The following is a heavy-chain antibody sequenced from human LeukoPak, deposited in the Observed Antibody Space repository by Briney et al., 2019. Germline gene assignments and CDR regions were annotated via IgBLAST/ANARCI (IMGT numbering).Heavy chain of an antibody. D-gene: IGHD3-3*01. CDR3: ARGFGGYYMPYYFDY. Sequence: SSETLSLTCAVYGGSFSGYYWSWIRQPPGKGLEWIGEINHSGSTNYNPSLKSRVTISVDTSKNQFSLKLSSVTAADTAVYYCARGFGGYYMPYYFDYWGQGTLVTVSS. J-gene: IGHJ4*02. CDR1: GGSFSGYY. CDR2: INHSGST. V-gene: IGHV4-34*01.